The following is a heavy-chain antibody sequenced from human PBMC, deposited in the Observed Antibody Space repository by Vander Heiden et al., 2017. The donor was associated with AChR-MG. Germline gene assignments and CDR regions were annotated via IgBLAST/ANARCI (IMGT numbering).Heavy chain of an antibody. CDR3: ARDPSSIAAPRGWFDP. Sequence: QVQLVQSGAEVKKPGSSVKVSCKASGGTFSSYALSWVRQAPGQGLEWMGGIIPIFGTANYAQKFQGRVTITADESTSTAYMELSSLRSEDTAVYYCARDPSSIAAPRGWFDPWGQGTLVTVSS. V-gene: IGHV1-69*01. CDR2: IIPIFGTA. CDR1: GGTFSSYA. J-gene: IGHJ5*02. D-gene: IGHD6-25*01.